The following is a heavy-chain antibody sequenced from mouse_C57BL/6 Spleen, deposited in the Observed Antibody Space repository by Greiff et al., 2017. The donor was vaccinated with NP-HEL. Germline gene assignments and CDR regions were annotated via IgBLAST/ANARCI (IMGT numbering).Heavy chain of an antibody. Sequence: QVQLQQPGAELVKPGASVKLSCKASGYTFTSYWMHWVKQRPGQGLEWIGMIHPTSGSTNYNEKFKSKATLTVDKSSSTAYMQLSSLTSEDSAVYYCARSGGIYYDYDDRFAYWGQGTLVTVSA. J-gene: IGHJ3*01. CDR3: ARSGGIYYDYDDRFAY. CDR2: IHPTSGST. V-gene: IGHV1-64*01. D-gene: IGHD2-4*01. CDR1: GYTFTSYW.